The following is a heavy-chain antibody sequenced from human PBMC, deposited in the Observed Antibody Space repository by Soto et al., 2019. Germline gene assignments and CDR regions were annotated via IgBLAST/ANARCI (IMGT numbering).Heavy chain of an antibody. CDR3: ARATYSQTHEYYDILTGYSSLMDV. CDR2: IYYSGST. J-gene: IGHJ6*04. D-gene: IGHD3-9*01. CDR1: GGSISSGGYY. Sequence: SETLSLTCTVSGGSISSGGYYWSWIRQHPGKGLERIGYIYYSGSTYYNPSLKSRVTISVDTSKNQFSLKLCSVTSAGTAVYYCARATYSQTHEYYDILTGYSSLMDVWGKGTTVTVSS. V-gene: IGHV4-31*03.